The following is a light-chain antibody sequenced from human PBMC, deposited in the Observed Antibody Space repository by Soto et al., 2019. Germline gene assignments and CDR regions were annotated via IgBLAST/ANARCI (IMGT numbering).Light chain of an antibody. CDR3: SSYADSNNYV. V-gene: IGLV2-8*01. J-gene: IGLJ1*01. CDR2: EVS. Sequence: QSALTQPPSASGSPGQSVTISCSGTSSDVGTYNHVSWYQQHPGKAPKLMIYEVSTRPSGVPDRFSGSKSGNTASLTVSGPQAEDEADYYCSSYADSNNYVFGTGTKVTVL. CDR1: SSDVGTYNH.